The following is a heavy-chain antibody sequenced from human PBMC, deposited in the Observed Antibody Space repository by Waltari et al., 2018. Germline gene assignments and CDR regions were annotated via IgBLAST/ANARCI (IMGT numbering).Heavy chain of an antibody. D-gene: IGHD6-13*01. CDR2: IYTSGST. V-gene: IGHV4-4*07. J-gene: IGHJ3*02. Sequence: QVQLQESGPGLVKPSETLSLTCTVSGGSISSYYWSWIRQPAGKGLEWIGRIYTSGSTNYNPSLKSRVTMSGDTSKNQFSLKLSSVTAADTAVYYCARSGAAAGHTGAFDIWGQGTMVTVSS. CDR3: ARSGAAAGHTGAFDI. CDR1: GGSISSYY.